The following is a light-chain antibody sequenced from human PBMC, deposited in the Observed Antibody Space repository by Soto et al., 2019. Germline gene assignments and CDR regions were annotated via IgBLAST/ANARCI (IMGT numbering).Light chain of an antibody. CDR3: CSSAPESTYV. J-gene: IGLJ1*01. V-gene: IGLV2-23*01. Sequence: SVLAQPASMSGSPGQSITISCTGTSSDVGAYNSVSWYQQHPHKAPQVIIYKGTQRPSGVSNRFSGSTSGNAASLTISGLQADDEADYFCCSSAPESTYVFGSGTKVT. CDR1: SSDVGAYNS. CDR2: KGT.